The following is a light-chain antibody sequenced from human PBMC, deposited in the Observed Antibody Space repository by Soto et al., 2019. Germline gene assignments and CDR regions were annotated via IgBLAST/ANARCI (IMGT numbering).Light chain of an antibody. J-gene: IGLJ1*01. CDR2: EVG. CDR1: SSDISAYNY. Sequence: QSALTQPASVSGSPGQSITISCAGTSSDISAYNYVSWYQQHPGKAPKLMSYEVGDRPSGLSNRFSGSKSGNTASLTISRLQTEDEADYYCSSYTSNNFYVFGTGTKLTVL. V-gene: IGLV2-14*01. CDR3: SSYTSNNFYV.